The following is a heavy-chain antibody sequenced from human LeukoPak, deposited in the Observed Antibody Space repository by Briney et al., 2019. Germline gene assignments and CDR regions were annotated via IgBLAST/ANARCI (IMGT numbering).Heavy chain of an antibody. Sequence: GGSLRLSCAASGFTFSSYWMSWVRQAPGKGLEWVANIKQDGSEKYYVDSVKGRFTISRDNAKNSLYLQMNSLRAEDTAVYYYARSDFDILTGYYPMDYFDYWGQGTLVTVSS. CDR3: ARSDFDILTGYYPMDYFDY. D-gene: IGHD3-9*01. V-gene: IGHV3-7*01. J-gene: IGHJ4*02. CDR2: IKQDGSEK. CDR1: GFTFSSYW.